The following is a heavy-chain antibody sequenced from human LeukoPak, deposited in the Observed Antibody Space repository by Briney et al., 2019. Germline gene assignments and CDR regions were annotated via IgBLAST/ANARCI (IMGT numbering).Heavy chain of an antibody. D-gene: IGHD3-10*01. CDR1: GDSVSSNSAA. CDR2: TYYRSKWYN. Sequence: SQTLSLTCAISGDSVSSNSAAWNWIRQSPSRGLEWLGRTYYRSKWYNDYAVSVKSRITINPDTSKNQFSLQLNSVTPEDTAVYYRARDVFITMVRGVPSSYYYYYGMDVWGQGTTVTVSS. V-gene: IGHV6-1*01. J-gene: IGHJ6*02. CDR3: ARDVFITMVRGVPSSYYYYYGMDV.